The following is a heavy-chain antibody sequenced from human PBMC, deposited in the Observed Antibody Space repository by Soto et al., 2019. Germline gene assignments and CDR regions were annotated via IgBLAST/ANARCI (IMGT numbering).Heavy chain of an antibody. CDR2: ISAYNGNT. V-gene: IGHV1-18*01. CDR3: ARSIRSSGNDVLDACDI. J-gene: IGHJ3*02. CDR1: GSTFTSYG. D-gene: IGHD3-10*01. Sequence: PVKVACKASGSTFTSYGITWLRKHPGKGLEWMGWISAYNGNTNYAQKLQGRVTMTTDTSTSTAYMELRSLRSDDTAVYYCARSIRSSGNDVLDACDIWGQGTMVPVS.